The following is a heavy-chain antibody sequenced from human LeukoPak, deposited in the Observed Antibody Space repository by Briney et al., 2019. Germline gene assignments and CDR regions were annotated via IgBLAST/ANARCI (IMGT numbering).Heavy chain of an antibody. CDR1: GGSISSYY. Sequence: PSETLSLTSTVSGGSISSYYWSWIRQSPGKGLEWIGYLYYSGSTNYNPSLKSRVTISVDTSKNQLSLKLSSVTAADTAVYYCARGWYGNTWRGSMDVWGQGTTVTVSS. D-gene: IGHD6-13*01. CDR2: LYYSGST. CDR3: ARGWYGNTWRGSMDV. J-gene: IGHJ6*02. V-gene: IGHV4-59*01.